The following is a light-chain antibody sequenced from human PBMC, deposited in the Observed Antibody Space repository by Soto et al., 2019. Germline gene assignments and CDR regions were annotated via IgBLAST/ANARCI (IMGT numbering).Light chain of an antibody. J-gene: IGKJ1*01. CDR2: GAS. CDR3: QQYNRYSGM. Sequence: DIQITQSPLTLSASIGDRVTITCRASQSINNWLAWYQQKPGKPPKLLLYGASSRDSGVPPRFSGSGSGTEFTLTISSLQPDDLATYYCQQYNRYSGMFGQGTKVEVK. CDR1: QSINNW. V-gene: IGKV1-5*01.